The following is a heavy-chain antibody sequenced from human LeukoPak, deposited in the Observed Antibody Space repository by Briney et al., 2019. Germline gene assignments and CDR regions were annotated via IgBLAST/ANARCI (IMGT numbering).Heavy chain of an antibody. CDR2: INHSGST. D-gene: IGHD1-1*01. CDR3: ARGNWAGNNWFDP. Sequence: SETLSLTCAVYGGSFSGYYWRWIRQPPGKGVEWIGEINHSGSTNYNPSLKSRLTISVDTYKNQYSLKLSSVTAADTAVYYCARGNWAGNNWFDPWGQGTQVTVSS. V-gene: IGHV4-34*01. J-gene: IGHJ5*02. CDR1: GGSFSGYY.